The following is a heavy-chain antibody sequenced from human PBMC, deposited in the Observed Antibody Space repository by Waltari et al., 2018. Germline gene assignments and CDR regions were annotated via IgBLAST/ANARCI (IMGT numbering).Heavy chain of an antibody. J-gene: IGHJ3*01. Sequence: QLQLQESGPRLVRPSETLSLICRFSGVSITSNRHYLAWIRQSPGQGLEWIGTVSYSGTTYISPSLKSRVSVSRDTSKNQVSLILGSVTAADMAVYYCATYIGASVGTAAFDVWGQGTMVTVSS. V-gene: IGHV4-39*01. CDR1: GVSITSNRHY. CDR2: VSYSGTT. D-gene: IGHD5-12*01. CDR3: ATYIGASVGTAAFDV.